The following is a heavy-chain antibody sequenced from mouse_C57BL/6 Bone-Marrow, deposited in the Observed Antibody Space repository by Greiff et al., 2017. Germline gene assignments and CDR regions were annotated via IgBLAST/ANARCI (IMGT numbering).Heavy chain of an antibody. D-gene: IGHD1-1*01. CDR1: GYSITSGYY. CDR2: ISYDGRH. V-gene: IGHV3-6*01. CDR3: ARAHYYGSSYDYAMDY. Sequence: EVQLVESGPGLVKPSQSLSLTCSVTGYSITSGYYWNWIRQFPGNKLEWMGYISYDGRHNYHPSIQNRISITRDTSKNQFFLKLNSVTTEYTATYYCARAHYYGSSYDYAMDYWGQGTSVTVSS. J-gene: IGHJ4*01.